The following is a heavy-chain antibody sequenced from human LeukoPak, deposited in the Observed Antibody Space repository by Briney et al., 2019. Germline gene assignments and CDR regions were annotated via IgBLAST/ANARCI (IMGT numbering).Heavy chain of an antibody. CDR3: AKEAGQDYGALDAFDV. Sequence: GGSLRLSCAASGFTFSDYYMSRIRQAPGKGLEWVSSIGGSSSSLYYAESVKGRFTISRDNARNSLYLQMNSLRAEDTAVYYCAKEAGQDYGALDAFDVWGQGTMVTVSS. CDR1: GFTFSDYY. CDR2: IGGSSSSL. D-gene: IGHD4-17*01. V-gene: IGHV3-11*04. J-gene: IGHJ3*01.